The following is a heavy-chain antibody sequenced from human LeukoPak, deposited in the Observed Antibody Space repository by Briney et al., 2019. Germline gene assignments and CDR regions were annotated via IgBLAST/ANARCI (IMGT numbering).Heavy chain of an antibody. D-gene: IGHD3-22*01. CDR1: GGSISSGDYY. CDR3: ARQTYYYDSSAIP. Sequence: SETLSLTCTVSGGSISSGDYYWSWIRQPPGKGLEWIGYIYYSGSTYYNPSLKSRVTISVDTSKNQFSLKLSSVTAADTAVYYCARQTYYYDSSAIPWGQGPLVTVSS. V-gene: IGHV4-30-4*01. J-gene: IGHJ4*02. CDR2: IYYSGST.